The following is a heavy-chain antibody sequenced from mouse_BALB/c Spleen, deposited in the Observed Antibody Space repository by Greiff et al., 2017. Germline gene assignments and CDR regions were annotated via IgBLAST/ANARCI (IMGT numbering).Heavy chain of an antibody. J-gene: IGHJ2*01. V-gene: IGHV1-80*01. CDR1: GYAFSSYW. Sequence: VQLVESGAELVRPGSSVKISCKASGYAFSSYWMNWVKQRPGQGLEWIGQIYPGDGDTNYNGKFKGKATLTADKSSSTAYMQLSSLTSEDSAVYFCARLTTVVDYWGQGTTLTVSS. D-gene: IGHD1-1*01. CDR3: ARLTTVVDY. CDR2: IYPGDGDT.